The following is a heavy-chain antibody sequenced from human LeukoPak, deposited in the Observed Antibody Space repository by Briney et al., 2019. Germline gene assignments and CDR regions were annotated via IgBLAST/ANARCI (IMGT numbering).Heavy chain of an antibody. CDR2: ISGSGGST. D-gene: IGHD2-15*01. CDR1: GFTFSNYA. J-gene: IGHJ4*02. V-gene: IGHV3-23*01. Sequence: GGSLRLSCAASGFTFSNYAMSWVRQVPGKGLEWVSAISGSGGSTYYADSVKGRFTISRDNSKNTLYLQMNSLRAEDTAVYYCAKGDGVTCCSGIAYWGQGTLVTVSS. CDR3: AKGDGVTCCSGIAY.